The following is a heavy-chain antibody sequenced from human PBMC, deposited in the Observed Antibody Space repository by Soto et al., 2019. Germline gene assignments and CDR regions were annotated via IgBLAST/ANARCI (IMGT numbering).Heavy chain of an antibody. J-gene: IGHJ5*02. V-gene: IGHV4-30-2*01. CDR2: IYHSGST. CDR1: GGSISSGGYS. Sequence: ASETLSLTCAVSGGSISSGGYSWSWIRQPPGKGLEWIGYIYHSGSTYYNPSLKSRVTISVDRSKNQFSLKLSSVTAADTAVYYCARYGDYVWFDPWGQGTLVTVSS. D-gene: IGHD4-17*01. CDR3: ARYGDYVWFDP.